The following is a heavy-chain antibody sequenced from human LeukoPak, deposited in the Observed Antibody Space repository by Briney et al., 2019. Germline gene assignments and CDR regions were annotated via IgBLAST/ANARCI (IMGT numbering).Heavy chain of an antibody. J-gene: IGHJ6*02. D-gene: IGHD2-15*01. V-gene: IGHV3-11*01. CDR2: ISISGSTI. CDR3: ARDEVVAATGYYYYGMDV. Sequence: GGSLRLSCAASGFTFSDYYMSWIRQAPGKGLEWVSYISISGSTIYYADSVKGRFTISRDNAKNSLYLQMNSLRAEDTAVYYCARDEVVAATGYYYYGMDVWGQGTTVTVSS. CDR1: GFTFSDYY.